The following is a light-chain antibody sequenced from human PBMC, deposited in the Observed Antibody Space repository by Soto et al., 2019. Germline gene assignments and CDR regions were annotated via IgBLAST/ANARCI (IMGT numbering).Light chain of an antibody. V-gene: IGKV1-9*01. J-gene: IGKJ4*01. CDR2: AAS. CDR1: QGINSY. CDR3: QQLKRYPLS. Sequence: IQLTQSPSSLSASIGDRVTITCRASQGINSYLAWYQQKPGEAAELLIDAASTLQSGVPSRFSGSGSGTDFTLTISSLQPEDFATYYCQQLKRYPLSFGGGTKVEIK.